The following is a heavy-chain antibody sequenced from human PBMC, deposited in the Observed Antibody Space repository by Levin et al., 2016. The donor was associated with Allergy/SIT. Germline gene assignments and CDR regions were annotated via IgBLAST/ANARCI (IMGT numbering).Heavy chain of an antibody. D-gene: IGHD2/OR15-2a*01. CDR2: IYYSGST. CDR3: ARLSIGDIWLGAFDI. Sequence: WIRQPPGKGLEWIGYIYYSGSTNYNPSLKSRVTISVDTSKNQFSLKLSSVTAADTAVYYCARLSIGDIWLGAFDIWGQGTMVTVSS. V-gene: IGHV4-59*08. J-gene: IGHJ3*02.